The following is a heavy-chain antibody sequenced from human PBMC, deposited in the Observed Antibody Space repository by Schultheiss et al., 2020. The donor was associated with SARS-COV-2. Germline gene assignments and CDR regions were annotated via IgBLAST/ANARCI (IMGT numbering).Heavy chain of an antibody. CDR1: GGSISSYY. J-gene: IGHJ3*02. CDR3: ARIYGDYDGGAFDI. D-gene: IGHD4-17*01. CDR2: INHSGST. Sequence: SETLSLTCTVSGGSISSYYWSWIRQPPGKGLEWIGEINHSGSTNYNPSLKSRVTISVDTSKNQFSLKLSSVTAADTAVYYCARIYGDYDGGAFDIWGQGTMVTVSS. V-gene: IGHV4-34*01.